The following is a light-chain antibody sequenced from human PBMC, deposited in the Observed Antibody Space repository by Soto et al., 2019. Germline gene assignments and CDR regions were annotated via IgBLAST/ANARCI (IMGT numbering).Light chain of an antibody. CDR1: QSISSW. CDR3: QQYNSSPTHT. CDR2: KAS. V-gene: IGKV1-5*03. J-gene: IGKJ2*01. Sequence: DIQMTQSPSTLSASVGDRVTITCRASQSISSWLAGYQQKPGKDPKLLIYKASSFKSGGPSRLIGSGSGTEFTLTIISLQPDDFATYYCQQYNSSPTHTFGQGTKLEIK.